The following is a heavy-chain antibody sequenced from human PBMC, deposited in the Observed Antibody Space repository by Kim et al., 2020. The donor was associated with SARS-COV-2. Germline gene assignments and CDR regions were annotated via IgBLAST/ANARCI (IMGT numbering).Heavy chain of an antibody. J-gene: IGHJ4*02. CDR1: GGSISSGSYY. D-gene: IGHD1-1*01. Sequence: SETLSLTCTVSGGSISSGSYYWGWIRQPPGKGLEWIGTIYYSGSTYYNPSLKSRVTISVDTSKNQFSLKLSTVTAADTAVYYCARHRGGTIWPYVDYWGQETLVAVT. V-gene: IGHV4-39*01. CDR3: ARHRGGTIWPYVDY. CDR2: IYYSGST.